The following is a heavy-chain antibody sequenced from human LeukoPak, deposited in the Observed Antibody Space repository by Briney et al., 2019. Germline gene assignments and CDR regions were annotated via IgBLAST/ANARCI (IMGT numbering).Heavy chain of an antibody. CDR1: GFTFSTYS. CDR2: ISGSSSYI. Sequence: PGGSLRLSCAASGFTFSTYSMNWVRQAPGKGLEWVSSISGSSSYIYYADSVKGRFTISRDSAQNSLYLQMNSLRAEDTAVYHCARVFLDAFDIWGQGTMVTVSS. J-gene: IGHJ3*02. CDR3: ARVFLDAFDI. V-gene: IGHV3-21*01.